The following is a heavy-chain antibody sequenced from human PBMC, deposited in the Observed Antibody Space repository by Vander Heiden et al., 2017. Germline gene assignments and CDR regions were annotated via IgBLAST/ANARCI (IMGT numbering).Heavy chain of an antibody. CDR3: VRDYR. Sequence: EVHLVESGGGLVQPGGSVRLSCAASGFSFSTHWRRWVRQAPGKGLEWLANINEDGSEKYYVDSVKGRFTISRDNAKNSVYLQMNSLRVEDTAMYYCVRDYRWGQGTLVTVS. CDR2: INEDGSEK. J-gene: IGHJ4*02. V-gene: IGHV3-7*01. CDR1: GFSFSTHW.